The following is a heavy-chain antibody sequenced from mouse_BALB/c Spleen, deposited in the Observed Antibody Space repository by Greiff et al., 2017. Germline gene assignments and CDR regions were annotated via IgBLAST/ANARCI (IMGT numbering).Heavy chain of an antibody. CDR2: ISSGGGST. Sequence: EVKVVESGGGLVKPGGSLKLSCAASGFAFSSYDMSWVRQTPEKRLEWVAYISSGGGSTYYPDTVKGRFTISRDNAKNTLYLQMSSLKSEDTAMYYCARHEPFAYWGQGTLVTVSA. J-gene: IGHJ3*01. V-gene: IGHV5-12-1*01. CDR3: ARHEPFAY. CDR1: GFAFSSYD.